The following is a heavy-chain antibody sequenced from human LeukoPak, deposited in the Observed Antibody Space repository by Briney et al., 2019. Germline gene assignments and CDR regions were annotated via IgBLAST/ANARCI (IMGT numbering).Heavy chain of an antibody. Sequence: GGSLRLSCAASGFTFDDYAMHWVRQAPGKGLEWVSLISWDGGSTYYADSVKGRFTISRDNSKNSLYLQMNSLRAEDTALYYCAKDTRRYCSGGSCYGFDYWGQGTLVTVSS. J-gene: IGHJ4*02. D-gene: IGHD2-15*01. CDR1: GFTFDDYA. CDR3: AKDTRRYCSGGSCYGFDY. V-gene: IGHV3-43D*03. CDR2: ISWDGGST.